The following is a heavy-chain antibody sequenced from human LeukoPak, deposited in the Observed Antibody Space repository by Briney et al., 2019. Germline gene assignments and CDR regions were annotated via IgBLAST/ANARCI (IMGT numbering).Heavy chain of an antibody. Sequence: PGGSLRLSCAVSGLTFSNHALSWVRQAPGKGLEWVSYISESGSTTYYADSVKGRFTNSRDNAKNSLYLQMNSLRAEDTALYYCARDLYGDYAYDYWGQGTLVTVSS. D-gene: IGHD4-17*01. V-gene: IGHV3-48*03. CDR3: ARDLYGDYAYDY. CDR1: GLTFSNHA. J-gene: IGHJ4*02. CDR2: ISESGSTT.